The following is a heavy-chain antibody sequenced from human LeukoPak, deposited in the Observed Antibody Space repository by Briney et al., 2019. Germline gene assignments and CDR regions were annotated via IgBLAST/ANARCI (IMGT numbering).Heavy chain of an antibody. J-gene: IGHJ4*02. V-gene: IGHV3-11*01. CDR1: GFTLSDYY. Sequence: GGSLRLSCAASGFTLSDYYMSWIRQAPGKGVEWVTYFGSSGSTIKYADYVKGRFTISRDNAKNSLYLQMNSLRAEDTTVYYCARARLFFDYGGQGTLVTVPS. CDR3: ARARLFFDY. CDR2: FGSSGSTI.